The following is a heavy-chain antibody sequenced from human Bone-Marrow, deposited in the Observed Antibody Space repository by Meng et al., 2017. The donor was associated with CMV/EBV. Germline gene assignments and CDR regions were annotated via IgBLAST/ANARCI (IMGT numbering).Heavy chain of an antibody. V-gene: IGHV3-21*04. CDR1: GFTFSSYS. D-gene: IGHD3-22*01. Sequence: GGSLRLSCAASGFTFSSYSMNWVRQAPGKGLEWVSSISSSSSYIYYADSVKGRFTISRDNAKNSLYLQMNSLRSEDTAVYYCASSGYSESGGYYLAVYWGQGTLVTVSS. CDR2: ISSSSSYI. CDR3: ASSGYSESGGYYLAVY. J-gene: IGHJ4*02.